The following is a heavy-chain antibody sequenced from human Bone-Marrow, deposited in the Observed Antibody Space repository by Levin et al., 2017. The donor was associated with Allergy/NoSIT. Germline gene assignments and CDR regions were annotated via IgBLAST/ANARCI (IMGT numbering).Heavy chain of an antibody. V-gene: IGHV4-59*01. Sequence: GSLRLSCTVSGGSISNYYWSWIRQSPKKGLEYIGYVYFTGSTNYNPSLKSRVIISLDRSKNQFSLKLSSVTAADTAIYYCARAGNNWDRIWFDPWGQGILVTVSS. D-gene: IGHD1-1*01. CDR1: GGSISNYY. J-gene: IGHJ5*02. CDR2: VYFTGST. CDR3: ARAGNNWDRIWFDP.